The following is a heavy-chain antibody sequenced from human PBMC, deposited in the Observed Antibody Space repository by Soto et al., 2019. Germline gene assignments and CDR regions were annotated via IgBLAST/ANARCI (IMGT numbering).Heavy chain of an antibody. Sequence: GASVKVSCKASGGTFSSYAISWVRQAPGQGLEWMGGIIPIFGTANYAQKFQGRVTITADESTSTAYMELSSLRSEDTAVYYCARGSGRVDSGYLYYYYHYVMDVWGQGTTVTVSS. CDR1: GGTFSSYA. CDR2: IIPIFGTA. D-gene: IGHD5-12*01. V-gene: IGHV1-69*13. J-gene: IGHJ6*02. CDR3: ARGSGRVDSGYLYYYYHYVMDV.